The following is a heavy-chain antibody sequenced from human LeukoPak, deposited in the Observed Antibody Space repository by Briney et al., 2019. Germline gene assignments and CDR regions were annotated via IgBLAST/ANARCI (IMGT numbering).Heavy chain of an antibody. Sequence: VKPSETLSLTCTVSGGSISSSSYYWGWIPQPPGKGLEWIGSIYYSGSTYYNPSLKSRVTISVDTSKNQFSLKLSSVTAADTAVYYCARDWYGGNSDYWGQGTLVTVSS. V-gene: IGHV4-39*07. CDR1: GGSISSSSYY. D-gene: IGHD4-23*01. CDR3: ARDWYGGNSDY. J-gene: IGHJ4*02. CDR2: IYYSGST.